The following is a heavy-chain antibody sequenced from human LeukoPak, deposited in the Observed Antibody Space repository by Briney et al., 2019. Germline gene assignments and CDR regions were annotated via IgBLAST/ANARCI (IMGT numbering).Heavy chain of an antibody. CDR1: GYTFTSYG. J-gene: IGHJ5*02. Sequence: GASVKVSCKASGYTFTSYGISWVRRAPGQGLEWMGWISAYNGNTNYAQKLQGRGTMTTDTSTSTAYMELRSLRSDDTPVYYCARDYSEDCSSTSCYTGNWFDPWGQGTLVTVSS. D-gene: IGHD2-2*02. CDR3: ARDYSEDCSSTSCYTGNWFDP. CDR2: ISAYNGNT. V-gene: IGHV1-18*01.